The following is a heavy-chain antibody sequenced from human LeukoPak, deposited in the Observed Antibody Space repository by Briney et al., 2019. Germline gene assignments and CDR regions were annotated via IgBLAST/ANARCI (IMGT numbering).Heavy chain of an antibody. CDR3: ARPSSAGYYYYMDV. J-gene: IGHJ6*03. CDR1: GGSISSSSYY. Sequence: SETLSLTCTVSGGSISSSSYYWGWIRQPPGKGLEWIGSIYYSGSTYYNPSLKSRVTISVDTSKNQFSMKLSSVTVADTAVYYCARPSSAGYYYYMDVWGKGTTVTVSS. CDR2: IYYSGST. V-gene: IGHV4-39*01. D-gene: IGHD1-26*01.